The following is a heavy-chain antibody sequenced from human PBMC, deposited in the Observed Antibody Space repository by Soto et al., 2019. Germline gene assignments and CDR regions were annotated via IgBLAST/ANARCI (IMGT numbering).Heavy chain of an antibody. CDR3: AKMRGGSHYFYYYGMDV. Sequence: PSETLSLTCAVYGGSFSAYFWTWIRQPPGKGLEWIGEINHSGSTNYNPSLKSRVTISVDTSKNQFSLRLSSVTAADTAVYYCAKMRGGSHYFYYYGMDVWGQATTVTVSS. D-gene: IGHD2-15*01. CDR1: GGSFSAYF. V-gene: IGHV4-34*01. J-gene: IGHJ6*02. CDR2: INHSGST.